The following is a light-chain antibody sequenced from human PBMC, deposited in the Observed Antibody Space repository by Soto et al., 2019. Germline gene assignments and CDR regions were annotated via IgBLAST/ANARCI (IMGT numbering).Light chain of an antibody. CDR1: QSVSGY. J-gene: IGKJ1*01. Sequence: EIVLTQSPATLSLSPGERATLSCTASQSVSGYLVWYQQKPGQAPRLLIYEASTRATGIPARFSGSGTGTDFTLTINSLEPEDFAVYFCHQRSYWPWTFGQGTKVEIK. V-gene: IGKV3-11*01. CDR3: HQRSYWPWT. CDR2: EAS.